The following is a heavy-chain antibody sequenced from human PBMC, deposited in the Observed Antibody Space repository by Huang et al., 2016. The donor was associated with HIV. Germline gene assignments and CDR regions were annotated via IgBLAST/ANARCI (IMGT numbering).Heavy chain of an antibody. Sequence: QLQLQESGPGQVKPSETLSLTCTVSGDFISSTNYYWGWIRQSPGKGLGWVGSVYQGGSTNYHPALKSRVTLSVDTSRNQFSLRLNSVTAADTAVYYCASQHIGAAATWFWGRGTQVAVSS. J-gene: IGHJ4*02. V-gene: IGHV4-39*01. D-gene: IGHD6-13*01. CDR1: GDFISSTNYY. CDR3: ASQHIGAAATWF. CDR2: VYQGGST.